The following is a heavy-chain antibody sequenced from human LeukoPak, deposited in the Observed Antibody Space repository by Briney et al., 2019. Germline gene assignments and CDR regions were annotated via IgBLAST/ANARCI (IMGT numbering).Heavy chain of an antibody. CDR2: IYYSGST. D-gene: IGHD3-22*01. CDR3: ARTKSSGPYYYGMDV. V-gene: IGHV4-59*12. Sequence: SETLSLTCTVSGGSISSYYWSWIRQPPGKGLEWIGYIYYSGSTNYNPSLKSRVTISVDTSKNQFSLKLSSVTAADTAVYYCARTKSSGPYYYGMDVWGQGTTVTVSS. CDR1: GGSISSYY. J-gene: IGHJ6*02.